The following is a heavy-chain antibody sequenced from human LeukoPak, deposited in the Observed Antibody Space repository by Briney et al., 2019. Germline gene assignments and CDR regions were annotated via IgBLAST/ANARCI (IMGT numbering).Heavy chain of an antibody. J-gene: IGHJ3*02. D-gene: IGHD6-13*01. Sequence: SETLSLTCAAYGGSFSGYYWSWIRQPPGKGLEWIGEINHSGSTNYNPSLKSRVTISVDTSKNQFSLKLSSVTAADTAVYYCARRGWIAAAGTSRTNDAFDIWGQGTMVTVSS. CDR2: INHSGST. V-gene: IGHV4-34*01. CDR1: GGSFSGYY. CDR3: ARRGWIAAAGTSRTNDAFDI.